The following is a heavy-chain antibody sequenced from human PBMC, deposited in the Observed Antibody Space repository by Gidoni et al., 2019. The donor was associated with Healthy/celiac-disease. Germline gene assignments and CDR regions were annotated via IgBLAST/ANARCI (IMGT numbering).Heavy chain of an antibody. Sequence: QVQLVESGGGVVQPGRSLRLSCAASGFTFSSSGMHWARQAPGKGLEWVAVIWYDGSNRYYADSVKGRFTISRDNSKNTLYLQMNSLRAEDTAVYYCARDLVDIVVVPAAEYYYYYMDVWGKGTTVTVSS. CDR3: ARDLVDIVVVPAAEYYYYYMDV. CDR1: GFTFSSSG. V-gene: IGHV3-33*01. CDR2: IWYDGSNR. J-gene: IGHJ6*03. D-gene: IGHD2-2*01.